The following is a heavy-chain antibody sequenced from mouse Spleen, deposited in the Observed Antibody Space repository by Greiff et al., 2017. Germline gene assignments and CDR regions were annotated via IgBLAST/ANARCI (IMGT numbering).Heavy chain of an antibody. CDR2: IRNKANGYTT. J-gene: IGHJ4*01. D-gene: IGHD2-3*01. CDR1: GFTFTDYY. V-gene: IGHV7-3*02. Sequence: EVKLVESGGGLVQPGGSLRLSCATSGFTFTDYYMSWVRQPPGKALEWLGFIRNKANGYTTEYSASVKGRFTISRDNSQSILYLQMNTLRAEDSATYYCARDGDGYLHYYAMDYWGQGTSVTVSS. CDR3: ARDGDGYLHYYAMDY.